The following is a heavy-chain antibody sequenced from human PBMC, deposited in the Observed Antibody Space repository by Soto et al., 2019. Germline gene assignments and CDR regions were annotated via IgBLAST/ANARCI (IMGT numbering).Heavy chain of an antibody. J-gene: IGHJ4*02. CDR1: GFTFNTYP. CDR3: AKVRYFDWSDYFDY. D-gene: IGHD3-9*01. V-gene: IGHV3-23*01. CDR2: ISTSGGSK. Sequence: GGSLRLSCAASGFTFNTYPMSWVRQAPGKGLEWVSGISTSGGSKYYADSVKGRFTISRDNSKNTVFLQMNSLRAEDTAVYYCAKVRYFDWSDYFDYWGQGTLVTVSS.